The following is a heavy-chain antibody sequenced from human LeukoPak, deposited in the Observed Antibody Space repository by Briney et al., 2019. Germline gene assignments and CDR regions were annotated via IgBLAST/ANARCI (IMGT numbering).Heavy chain of an antibody. Sequence: GGSLRLSCAASGFTFSSYSMMWVRQAPGKGLEWVSSIDSSGGYMFYADSVKGRFIISRDNAKDSLYLQMNSLRVEDTAVYYCLRGDRRDYWGQGTLVTVSS. J-gene: IGHJ4*02. V-gene: IGHV3-21*06. CDR1: GFTFSSYS. CDR3: LRGDRRDY. CDR2: IDSSGGYM.